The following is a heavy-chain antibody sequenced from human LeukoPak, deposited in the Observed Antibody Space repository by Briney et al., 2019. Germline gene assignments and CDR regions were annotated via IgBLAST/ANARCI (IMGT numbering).Heavy chain of an antibody. J-gene: IGHJ6*02. Sequence: ASVKVSFKASGYTFTSYDINWVRQATGQGLEWMGWRNPNSGNTGYAQKFQGRVTMTRNTSISTAYMELSSLRSEDTAVYDCAREVVVAASINYYHYGRDVWGQGTTVTVSS. V-gene: IGHV1-8*01. CDR2: RNPNSGNT. CDR3: AREVVVAASINYYHYGRDV. D-gene: IGHD2-15*01. CDR1: GYTFTSYD.